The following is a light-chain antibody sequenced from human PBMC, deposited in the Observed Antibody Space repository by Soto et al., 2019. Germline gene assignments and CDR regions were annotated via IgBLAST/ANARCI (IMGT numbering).Light chain of an antibody. V-gene: IGKV4-1*01. CDR2: GAS. CDR1: QSVLYNSNNKNH. J-gene: IGKJ2*01. CDR3: QQYYSSPFT. Sequence: DFVMTQAPDSLAVSLGERAPINCKSSQSVLYNSNNKNHLGWFQQKPGHPPKLLIYGASFRPSGVPDRFSGSGSGTDFTLTISSLQAEDVAVYYCQQYYSSPFTFGQGTKLEI.